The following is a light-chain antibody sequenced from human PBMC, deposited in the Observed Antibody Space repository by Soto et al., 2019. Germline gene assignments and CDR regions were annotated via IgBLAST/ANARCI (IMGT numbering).Light chain of an antibody. V-gene: IGKV3-20*01. J-gene: IGKJ5*01. CDR2: GAS. CDR3: QQYTGPPTT. CDR1: QTVSSNY. Sequence: IILTQPPDTLSLSPGERATLSCGASQTVSSNYLAWCQQRPGQAPRLLIYGASTRAAGIPDRFSGSGSGTDFTLTITRLEPEDSAVYFCQQYTGPPTTFGQGTRLEI.